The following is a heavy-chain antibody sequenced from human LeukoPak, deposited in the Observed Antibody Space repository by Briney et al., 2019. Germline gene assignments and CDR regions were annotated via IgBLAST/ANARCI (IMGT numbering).Heavy chain of an antibody. CDR3: AIGGSYFDY. CDR2: ISNSSNNI. D-gene: IGHD1-26*01. CDR1: GFTFSTYS. V-gene: IGHV3-48*04. J-gene: IGHJ4*02. Sequence: GGSLRLSCAASGFTFSTYSMNWVRQAPGKGLEWISYISNSSNNIYYADSVKGRFTISRDNAKNSLYLQINSLRAEDTAVYYCAIGGSYFDYWGQGTLVTVSS.